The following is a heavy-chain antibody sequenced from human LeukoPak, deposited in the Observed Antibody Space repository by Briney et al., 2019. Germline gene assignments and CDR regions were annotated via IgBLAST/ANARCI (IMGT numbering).Heavy chain of an antibody. Sequence: RGGSLRLSCAASGFTFSDYYMSWIRQAPGKGLEWVSYISSSGSTIYYADSVKRRFTISRDNAKNSLYLQMNSLRAEDTAVYYCARDMSYGGAFDYWGQGTLVTVSS. V-gene: IGHV3-11*01. J-gene: IGHJ4*02. CDR2: ISSSGSTI. D-gene: IGHD5-18*01. CDR3: ARDMSYGGAFDY. CDR1: GFTFSDYY.